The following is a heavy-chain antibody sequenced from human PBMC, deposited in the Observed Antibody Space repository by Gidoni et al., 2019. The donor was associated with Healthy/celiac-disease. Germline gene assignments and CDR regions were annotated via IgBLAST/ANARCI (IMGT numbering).Heavy chain of an antibody. CDR3: ARGPGKYFDY. CDR2: IYYSGST. V-gene: IGHV4-59*01. Sequence: QVQLQESGPGLVKSSETLSLACTVSGGSLSSYYWSWIRQPPGKGLEWIGYIYYSGSTNYNPSLKSRVTISVDTSKNQFSLKLSSVTAADTALYYCARGPGKYFDYWGQGTLVTVSS. J-gene: IGHJ4*02. CDR1: GGSLSSYY.